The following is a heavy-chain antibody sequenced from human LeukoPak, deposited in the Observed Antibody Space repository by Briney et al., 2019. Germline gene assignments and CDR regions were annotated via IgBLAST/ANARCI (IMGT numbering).Heavy chain of an antibody. CDR2: ISSSGGTI. CDR3: ARVGSSETTVTKNAFDI. V-gene: IGHV3-48*03. J-gene: IGHJ3*02. CDR1: GFTFSSYE. Sequence: GGSLRLSCAASGFTFSSYEMNWVRQAPGKGLEWVSYISSSGGTIYYADSVKGRFTISRDNAKNSLYLQMNSLRAEDTAVYYCARVGSSETTVTKNAFDIWGQGTMVTVSS. D-gene: IGHD4-17*01.